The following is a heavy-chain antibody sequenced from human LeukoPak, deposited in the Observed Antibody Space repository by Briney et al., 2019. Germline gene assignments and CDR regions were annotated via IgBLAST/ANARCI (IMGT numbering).Heavy chain of an antibody. V-gene: IGHV4-34*01. CDR2: INHSGST. CDR1: GGSFSGYY. D-gene: IGHD3-22*01. CDR3: ARTEGDNNGYYSREGAFDY. Sequence: TSETLSLTCAVYGGSFSGYYWSWIRQPPGKGLEWIGEINHSGSTNYNPSLKSRVTISVDTSKNQFSLKLSSVTAADTAVYYCARTEGDNNGYYSREGAFDYWGQGTLVTVSS. J-gene: IGHJ4*02.